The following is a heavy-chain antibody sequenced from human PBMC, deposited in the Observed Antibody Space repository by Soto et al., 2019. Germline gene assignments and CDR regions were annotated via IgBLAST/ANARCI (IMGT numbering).Heavy chain of an antibody. D-gene: IGHD5-18*01. Sequence: QLQLQESGPGLVKPSETLSLTCTVSGGSISSSSYYWGWIRQPPGKGLEWIGSIYYSGSTYYNPSLKSRVTISVDTSKNQFSLKLSSVTAADTAVYYCARPLDTQLWLGGGFDYWGQGTLVTVSS. CDR1: GGSISSSSYY. CDR2: IYYSGST. CDR3: ARPLDTQLWLGGGFDY. J-gene: IGHJ4*02. V-gene: IGHV4-39*01.